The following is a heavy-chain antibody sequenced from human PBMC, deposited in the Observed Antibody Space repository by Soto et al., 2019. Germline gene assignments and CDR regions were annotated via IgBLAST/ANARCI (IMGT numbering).Heavy chain of an antibody. Sequence: QVQLVQSGAEVKKPGASVKVSCKASGYTFTSYGISWVRQAPGQGLEWMGWISAYNGNTNYAQKLKGRVTMTTDTSTSTAYMELRSLRSDDTAVYYCARNQYCGGGSCYSGFDYWGQGTLVTVSS. V-gene: IGHV1-18*01. D-gene: IGHD2-15*01. CDR3: ARNQYCGGGSCYSGFDY. J-gene: IGHJ4*02. CDR2: ISAYNGNT. CDR1: GYTFTSYG.